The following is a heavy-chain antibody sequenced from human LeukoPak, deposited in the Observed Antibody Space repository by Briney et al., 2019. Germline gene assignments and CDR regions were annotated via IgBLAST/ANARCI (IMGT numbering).Heavy chain of an antibody. V-gene: IGHV4-59*01. CDR2: IYYSGST. J-gene: IGHJ4*02. CDR1: SVSINNNY. CDR3: ARGSGAFDY. Sequence: SATLSLTCTVTSVSINNNYWSWIRQPPGKGLEWIGYIYYSGSTNYSPSLKSRVTMSVDTSKKQFSLKVTSVTAADTAVYYCARGSGAFDYWGQGTPVTVSS.